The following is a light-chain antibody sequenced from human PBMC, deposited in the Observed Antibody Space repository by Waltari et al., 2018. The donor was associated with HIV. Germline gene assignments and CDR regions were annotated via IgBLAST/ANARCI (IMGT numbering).Light chain of an antibody. CDR1: KLGNEY. CDR2: KDT. CDR3: QAWDNSVVV. V-gene: IGLV3-1*01. Sequence: SYELTQPPSMSVSPGQTANITCSGDKLGNEYACWYQQKAGQSPVCVIFKDTRRPSGIPERFSGSTSGNTATLTISGALPADEGDYYCQAWDNSVVVFGGGTRLTVL. J-gene: IGLJ2*01.